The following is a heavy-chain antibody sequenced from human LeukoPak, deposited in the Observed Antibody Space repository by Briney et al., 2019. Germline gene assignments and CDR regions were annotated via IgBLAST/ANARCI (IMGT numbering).Heavy chain of an antibody. J-gene: IGHJ3*02. CDR2: IYYSGSN. CDR1: GGSISSYY. D-gene: IGHD6-19*01. V-gene: IGHV4-59*08. Sequence: SETLSLTCTVSGGSISSYYWSWIRQPPGKGLEGIGYIYYSGSNNYNPSLKSRVTISVDTSKNQFSLKLSSVTAADTAVYYCARRRQSSRGAFDIWGQGTMVTVSS. CDR3: ARRRQSSRGAFDI.